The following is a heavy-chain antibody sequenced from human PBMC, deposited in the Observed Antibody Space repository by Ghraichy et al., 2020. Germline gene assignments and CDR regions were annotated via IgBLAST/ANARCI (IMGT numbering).Heavy chain of an antibody. D-gene: IGHD2-21*02. Sequence: GGSLRLSCAASGFTFSSYAMHWVRQAPGKGLEWVAVISYDGSNKYYADSVKGRFTISRDNSKNTLYLQMNSLRAEDTAVYYCARRSSYCGGDCLDYWGQGTLVTVSS. J-gene: IGHJ4*02. CDR3: ARRSSYCGGDCLDY. V-gene: IGHV3-30-3*01. CDR1: GFTFSSYA. CDR2: ISYDGSNK.